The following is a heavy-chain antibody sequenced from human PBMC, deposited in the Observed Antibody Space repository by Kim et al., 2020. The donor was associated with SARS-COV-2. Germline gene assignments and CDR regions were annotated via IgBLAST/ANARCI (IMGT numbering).Heavy chain of an antibody. J-gene: IGHJ4*02. CDR3: ARDRYGDRHFDY. CDR2: ITSSSYI. D-gene: IGHD4-17*01. Sequence: GGSLRLSCAASGFTFSIYTMNWVRQAPGKGLEWVSSITSSSYIYYADSLKGRFTISRDNAKNSLYLQMNSLRADDTAVYYCARDRYGDRHFDYWGQGTLV. CDR1: GFTFSIYT. V-gene: IGHV3-21*01.